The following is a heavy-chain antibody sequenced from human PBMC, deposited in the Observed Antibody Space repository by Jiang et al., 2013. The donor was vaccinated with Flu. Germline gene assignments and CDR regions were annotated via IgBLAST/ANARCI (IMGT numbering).Heavy chain of an antibody. V-gene: IGHV3-33*01. Sequence: RQAPGKGLEWVAVIWYDGSNKYYADSVKGRFTISRDNSKNTLYLQMNSLRAEDTAVYYCARDALGMDVWGKGTTVTVSS. J-gene: IGHJ6*04. CDR2: IWYDGSNK. CDR3: ARDALGMDV.